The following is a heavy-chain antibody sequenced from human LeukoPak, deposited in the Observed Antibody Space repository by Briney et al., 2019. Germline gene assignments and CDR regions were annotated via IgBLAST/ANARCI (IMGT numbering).Heavy chain of an antibody. CDR2: ISSSSSTI. CDR3: AKDQARYYYDSSGYYSLAY. J-gene: IGHJ4*02. Sequence: PGGSLRLSCAASGFTFSDYYMSWIRQAPGKGLEWVSYISSSSSTIYYADSVKGRFTISRDNAKNSLYLQMNSLRAEDTAVYYCAKDQARYYYDSSGYYSLAYWGQGTLVTVSS. D-gene: IGHD3-22*01. CDR1: GFTFSDYY. V-gene: IGHV3-11*04.